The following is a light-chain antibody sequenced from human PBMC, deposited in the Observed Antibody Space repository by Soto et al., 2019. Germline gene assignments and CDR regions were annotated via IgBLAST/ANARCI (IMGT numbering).Light chain of an antibody. CDR3: CSYAGSYTWV. V-gene: IGLV2-11*01. CDR2: DVT. J-gene: IGLJ3*02. Sequence: SALTQPRSVSGSPGQSVTISCTGTSSDVGSYNRVSWYQQPPGTAPKLIIYDVTKRPSGVPDRFSVSQSDNTASLTISGLQAEDEADYYCCSYAGSYTWVFGGGTQLTVL. CDR1: SSDVGSYNR.